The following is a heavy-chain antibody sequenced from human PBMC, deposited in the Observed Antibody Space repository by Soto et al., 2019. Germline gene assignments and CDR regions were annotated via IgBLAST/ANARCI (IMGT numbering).Heavy chain of an antibody. D-gene: IGHD6-6*01. J-gene: IGHJ6*02. CDR3: AMPRRGARSEFHYGMDV. CDR2: ISGSGHST. Sequence: GGSLRLSCAASGFTFSSYAMSWVRQAPGKGLELVSDISGSGHSTYYADYVKGQFTISRDNTKNSLYLQMNSLRAEDTAVYYCAMPRRGARSEFHYGMDVWGQGTTVTVSS. V-gene: IGHV3-23*01. CDR1: GFTFSSYA.